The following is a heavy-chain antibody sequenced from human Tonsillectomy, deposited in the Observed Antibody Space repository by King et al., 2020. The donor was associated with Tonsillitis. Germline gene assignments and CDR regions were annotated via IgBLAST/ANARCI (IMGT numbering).Heavy chain of an antibody. J-gene: IGHJ4*02. D-gene: IGHD5-12*01. CDR1: GYTFTGYY. Sequence: QLVQSGAEVKKPGASVKVSCKASGYTFTGYYMHWVRQAPGQGLEWLGWINPNSGVTNSAQKFQGRVTMTRDTSISTAYMELSRLRSDDTAVYYCSTGGVTTTFDYWVQGTLVTVSS. V-gene: IGHV1-2*02. CDR3: STGGVTTTFDY. CDR2: INPNSGVT.